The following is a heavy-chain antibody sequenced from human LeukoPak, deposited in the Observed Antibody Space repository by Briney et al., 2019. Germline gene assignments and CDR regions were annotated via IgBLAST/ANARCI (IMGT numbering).Heavy chain of an antibody. Sequence: HGESLKISCKGSGYSFTTYWIAWVRQMPGKGLEWMGIIYPGDSDTRYSPSFQGQVTMSVDKSINTAYLQWNSLKAPDTAVYYCARPTTVTAPAAFDFWGQGTMVTVSS. D-gene: IGHD4-17*01. CDR1: GYSFTTYW. J-gene: IGHJ3*01. CDR2: IYPGDSDT. V-gene: IGHV5-51*01. CDR3: ARPTTVTAPAAFDF.